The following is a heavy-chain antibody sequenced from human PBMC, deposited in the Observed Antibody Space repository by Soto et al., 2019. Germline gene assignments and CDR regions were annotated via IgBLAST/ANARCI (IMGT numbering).Heavy chain of an antibody. CDR3: ARERPKSDYYYYGMDV. J-gene: IGHJ6*02. V-gene: IGHV1-69*12. CDR2: IIPIFGTA. D-gene: IGHD1-1*01. CDR1: GGTFSSYA. Sequence: QVQLVQSGAEVKKPGSSVKVSCKASGGTFSSYAISWVRQAPGQGLEWMGGIIPIFGTANYAQKFQGRVTDTGGQTTRKGQMEPRKLRIEGHGREYCARERPKSDYYYYGMDVWGQGTTVTVSS.